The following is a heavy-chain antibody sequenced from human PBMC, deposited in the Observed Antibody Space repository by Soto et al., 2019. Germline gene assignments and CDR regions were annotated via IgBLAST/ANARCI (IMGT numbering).Heavy chain of an antibody. J-gene: IGHJ4*02. CDR3: ARDFAYFDS. D-gene: IGHD3-3*01. V-gene: IGHV4-61*01. CDR2: VYHTGRT. Sequence: SATLSLTCTVSGGSFKSGSYSWSWIRQPPGKGLEWIGYVYHTGRTSYNPSLKSRVSISMDTSKNQFSLNLDSVTAADTAVYFCARDFAYFDSWGQGTLVTVSS. CDR1: GGSFKSGSYS.